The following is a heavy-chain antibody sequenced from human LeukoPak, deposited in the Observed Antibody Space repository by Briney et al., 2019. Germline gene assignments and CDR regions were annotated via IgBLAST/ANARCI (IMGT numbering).Heavy chain of an antibody. CDR1: GYTFTSYY. CDR3: AREYSSTDAFDI. CDR2: INPNSGGT. V-gene: IGHV1-2*02. J-gene: IGHJ3*02. Sequence: ASAKVSCKASGYTFTSYYIHWVRQAPGQGLEWMGWINPNSGGTNYAQKFQGRVTMTRDTSISTAYMELSRLRSDDTAVYYCAREYSSTDAFDIWGQGTMVTVSS. D-gene: IGHD6-13*01.